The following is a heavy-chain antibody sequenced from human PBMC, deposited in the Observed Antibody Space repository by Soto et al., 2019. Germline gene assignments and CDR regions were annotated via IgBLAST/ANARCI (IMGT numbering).Heavy chain of an antibody. D-gene: IGHD2-2*01. V-gene: IGHV3-23*01. CDR2: ISGSGGST. CDR3: AKDRSVVVPAAIDDWFDP. CDR1: GFTFSSYA. Sequence: GGSLRLSCAASGFTFSSYAMSWVRQAPGKGLEWVSAISGSGGSTYYADSVKGRFTISRDNSKNMLYLQMNSLRAEDTAVYYCAKDRSVVVPAAIDDWFDPWGQGTLVTVSS. J-gene: IGHJ5*02.